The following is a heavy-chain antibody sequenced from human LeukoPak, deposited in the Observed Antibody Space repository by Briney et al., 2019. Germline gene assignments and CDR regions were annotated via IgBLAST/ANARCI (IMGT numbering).Heavy chain of an antibody. CDR2: IYYSGST. V-gene: IGHV4-39*01. J-gene: IGHJ4*02. Sequence: SETLSLTCTVSGGSISSSSYYWGWIRQPPGKGLEWIGSIYYSGSTYYNPSLKSRVTISVDTSKNQFSLKLSSVTAADTAVYYCARLNWNYADYWGLGTLVTVSS. CDR3: ARLNWNYADY. D-gene: IGHD1-1*01. CDR1: GGSISSSSYY.